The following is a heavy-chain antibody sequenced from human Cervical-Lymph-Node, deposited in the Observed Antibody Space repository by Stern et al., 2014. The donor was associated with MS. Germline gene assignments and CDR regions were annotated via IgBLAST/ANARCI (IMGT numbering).Heavy chain of an antibody. CDR3: ARQLSGEALDN. V-gene: IGHV5-51*01. J-gene: IGHJ4*02. CDR2: ISPVDSDT. D-gene: IGHD4-17*01. Sequence: VQLVQSGAEVKKPGESLKISCKGSGYTFTSYWIAWVRQTPGKGLEWMGIISPVDSDTRYSPSFEGQVTFSVDKSVGTAYVQWTSLKASDTAMYYCARQLSGEALDNWGQGALVSVSS. CDR1: GYTFTSYW.